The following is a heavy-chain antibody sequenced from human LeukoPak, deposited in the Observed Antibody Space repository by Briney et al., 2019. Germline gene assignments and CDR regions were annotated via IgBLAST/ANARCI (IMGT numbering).Heavy chain of an antibody. D-gene: IGHD3-3*01. CDR3: ARHGVRGLWSGYYMGDNFDY. J-gene: IGHJ4*02. CDR1: GGSISSSSYY. CDR2: IYYSGST. Sequence: SETLSPTCTVSGGSISSSSYYWGWIRQPPGTGLEWIGSIYYSGSTYYNPSLKSRVTISVDTSKNQFSLKLSSVTAADTAVYYCARHGVRGLWSGYYMGDNFDYWGQGTLVTVSS. V-gene: IGHV4-39*01.